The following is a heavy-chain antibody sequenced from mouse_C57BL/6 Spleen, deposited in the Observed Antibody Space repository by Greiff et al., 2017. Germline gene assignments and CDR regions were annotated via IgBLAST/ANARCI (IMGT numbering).Heavy chain of an antibody. CDR2: IYPGDGDT. CDR3: ASTIVTTHYYAMDY. CDR1: GYAFSSSW. V-gene: IGHV1-82*01. J-gene: IGHJ4*01. D-gene: IGHD2-5*01. Sequence: VQRVESGPELVKPGASVKISCKASGYAFSSSWMNWVKQRPGKGLEWIGRIYPGDGDTNYNGKFKGKATLTADKSSSTAYMQLSSLTSEDSAVYFCASTIVTTHYYAMDYWGQGTSVTVSS.